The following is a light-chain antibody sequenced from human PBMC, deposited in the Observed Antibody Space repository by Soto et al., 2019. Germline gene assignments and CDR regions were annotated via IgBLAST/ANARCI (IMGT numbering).Light chain of an antibody. Sequence: EIVLTQSPATLSLSPGETATLSCRASQSVNRHLAWYQQKPGQAPRLLIYDGASRVTGVPARFSGSGSGTDFTLTISSLEPEDFATYFCLQYNDYPYTFGQGTKLEF. CDR1: QSVNRH. J-gene: IGKJ2*01. V-gene: IGKV3-11*01. CDR2: DGA. CDR3: LQYNDYPYT.